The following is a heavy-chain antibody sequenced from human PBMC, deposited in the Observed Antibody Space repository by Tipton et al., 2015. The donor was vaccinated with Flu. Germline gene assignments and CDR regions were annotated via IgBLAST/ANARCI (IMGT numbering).Heavy chain of an antibody. Sequence: SLRLSCAASGFTFSSYEMNWVRQAPGKGLEWVSYISSSGSTIYYADSVKGRFTISRDNAKNSLYLQMNSLRAEDTAVYYCARGGFLEWLLSWGQGTLVTVSS. CDR1: GFTFSSYE. V-gene: IGHV3-48*03. CDR2: ISSSGSTI. J-gene: IGHJ5*02. CDR3: ARGGFLEWLLS. D-gene: IGHD3-3*01.